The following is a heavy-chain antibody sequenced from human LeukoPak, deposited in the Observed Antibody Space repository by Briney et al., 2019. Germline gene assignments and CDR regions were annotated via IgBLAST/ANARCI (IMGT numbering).Heavy chain of an antibody. J-gene: IGHJ6*03. CDR1: GYTFTSYY. V-gene: IGHV1-46*01. CDR2: INPSGGST. Sequence: ASVKVSCKASGYTFTSYYIHWVRQARGQGLEWMGLINPSGGSTNYAQKFQGRVTMTRDTSTSTVYMELSSLRSEDTAVYYCARGPSITMVRGGQWYYYMDVWGKGTTVTISS. D-gene: IGHD3-10*01. CDR3: ARGPSITMVRGGQWYYYMDV.